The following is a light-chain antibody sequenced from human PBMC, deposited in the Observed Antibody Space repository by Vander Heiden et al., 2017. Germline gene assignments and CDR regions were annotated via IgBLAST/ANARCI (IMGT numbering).Light chain of an antibody. J-gene: IGKJ1*01. CDR1: QSVLYSSNNKNY. V-gene: IGKV4-1*01. CDR2: GED. CDR3: EGYYGAAWT. Sequence: ILFSQPRDSQAVFLGEWTTIKCKSSQSVLYSSNNKNYLAWYQQKPGQPPKLLIYGEDARGAEVLTGVKGSGCAIGNSVSVGSRQAEDVAVYYSEGYYGAAWTFGQGTKVEIK.